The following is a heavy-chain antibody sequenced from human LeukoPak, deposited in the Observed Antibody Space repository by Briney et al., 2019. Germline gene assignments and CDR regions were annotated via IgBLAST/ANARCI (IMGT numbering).Heavy chain of an antibody. V-gene: IGHV4-31*03. CDR2: IYYSGNT. CDR3: ARTPITMVRGVIIFDY. Sequence: PSETLSLTCTVSGGSISSGGYYWSWIRQHPGKGLEWIGYIYYSGNTYYNPSLKSRVTISVDTSKNQFSLKLSSVTAADTAVYYCARTPITMVRGVIIFDYWGQGTLVTVSS. D-gene: IGHD3-10*01. CDR1: GGSISSGGYY. J-gene: IGHJ4*02.